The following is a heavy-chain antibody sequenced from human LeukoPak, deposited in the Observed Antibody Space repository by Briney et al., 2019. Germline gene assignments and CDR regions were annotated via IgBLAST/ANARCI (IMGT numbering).Heavy chain of an antibody. V-gene: IGHV3-30*18. D-gene: IGHD6-19*01. J-gene: IGHJ4*02. CDR2: ISYDGSNK. CDR3: AKGNSIALAGFFDY. CDR1: GFTFSSYG. Sequence: PGGSLRLSCAASGFTFSSYGMHWVRQAPGKGLEWVAVISYDGSNKYYADSVKGRFTISRDNSKNSLYLQMNSLRTEDTALYYCAKGNSIALAGFFDYWGQGTLVTVSS.